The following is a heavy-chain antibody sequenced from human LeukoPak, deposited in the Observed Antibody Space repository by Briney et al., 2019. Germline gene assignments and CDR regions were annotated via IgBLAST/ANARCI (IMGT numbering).Heavy chain of an antibody. D-gene: IGHD6-19*01. CDR2: ISYDGSNK. CDR1: GFTFSNFG. Sequence: PGGSLRLSCAASGFTFSNFGMHWVRQAPGKGLEWVAVISYDGSNKYYADSVKGRFTISRDNSKNTLYLQMNSLRAEDTAVYYCARDTLDSSGWYLDYWGQGTLVTVSS. CDR3: ARDTLDSSGWYLDY. V-gene: IGHV3-30*19. J-gene: IGHJ4*02.